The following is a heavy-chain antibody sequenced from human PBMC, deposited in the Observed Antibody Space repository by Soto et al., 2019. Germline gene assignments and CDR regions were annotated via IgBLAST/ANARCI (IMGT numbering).Heavy chain of an antibody. CDR2: IGTAGDT. CDR1: GFTLSSYD. Sequence: GGSLRLSCAASGFTLSSYDMHWVRQATGKGLEWVSAIGTAGDTYYPGSVKGRFTISRENAKNSLYLQMNSLRAEDTAVYYCGAIGNDCTHGVCYIGYWGQGTLVTVSS. V-gene: IGHV3-13*01. D-gene: IGHD2-8*01. CDR3: GAIGNDCTHGVCYIGY. J-gene: IGHJ4*02.